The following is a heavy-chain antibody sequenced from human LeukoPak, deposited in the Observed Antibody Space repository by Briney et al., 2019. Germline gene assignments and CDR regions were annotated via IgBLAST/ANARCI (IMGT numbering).Heavy chain of an antibody. J-gene: IGHJ4*02. CDR3: VKAQYDFWSGLDY. CDR1: GYTFTAYY. CDR2: ISGNGGST. D-gene: IGHD3-3*01. V-gene: IGHV3-64D*09. Sequence: SCKASGYTFTAYYMHWVRQAPGKGLEYVSAISGNGGSTYYADSVKGRFTISRDNSKNTLYLQMSSLRTEDTAIYYCVKAQYDFWSGLDYWGQGTLVTVSS.